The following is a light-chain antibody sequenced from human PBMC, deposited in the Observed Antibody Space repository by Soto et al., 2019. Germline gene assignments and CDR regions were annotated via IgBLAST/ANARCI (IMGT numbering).Light chain of an antibody. CDR2: DVS. CDR1: SSDVGTHNF. J-gene: IGLJ1*01. CDR3: SSFTTTNTYV. V-gene: IGLV2-14*03. Sequence: QSVLTKPASVSGSPGQSLTISCTGTSSDVGTHNFVSWYQQHPGKAPKLIIYDVSNRPSGVSDRFFGSKSGNTASLTISGLQAEDEADYYCSSFTTTNTYVFGTGTKVTVL.